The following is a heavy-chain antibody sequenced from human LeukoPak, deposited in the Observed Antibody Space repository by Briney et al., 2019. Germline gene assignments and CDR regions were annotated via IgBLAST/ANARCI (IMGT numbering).Heavy chain of an antibody. CDR2: INPNSGGT. D-gene: IGHD6-13*01. Sequence: ASVKVSCKASGYTFTGYYMHWVRQAPGQGLEWMGRINPNSGGTNYAQKFQGGVTMTRDTSISTAYMELSRLRSDDTAVYYCARGGAAGIDFENDYWGQGTLVTVSS. J-gene: IGHJ4*02. CDR3: ARGGAAGIDFENDY. V-gene: IGHV1-2*06. CDR1: GYTFTGYY.